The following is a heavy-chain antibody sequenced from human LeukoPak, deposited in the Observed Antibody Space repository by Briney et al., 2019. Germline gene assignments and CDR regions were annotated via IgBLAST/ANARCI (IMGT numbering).Heavy chain of an antibody. CDR1: GFTFSSSA. CDR3: AKTLFRSAEYFQH. Sequence: GGSLRLSCAASGFTFSSSAMSWVRQAPGKGLEWVSNISGSGSGGSTYYADSVKGRFTISRDNSKNTLYLQMNSLRAEDTAVYYCAKTLFRSAEYFQHWGQGTLVTVSS. CDR2: ISGSGSGGST. D-gene: IGHD2/OR15-2a*01. J-gene: IGHJ1*01. V-gene: IGHV3-23*01.